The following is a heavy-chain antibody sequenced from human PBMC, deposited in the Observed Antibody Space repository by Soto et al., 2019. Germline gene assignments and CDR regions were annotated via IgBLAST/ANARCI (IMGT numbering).Heavy chain of an antibody. J-gene: IGHJ4*02. D-gene: IGHD3-3*01. CDR2: INSDGSRT. V-gene: IGHV3-74*01. CDR3: ARASTYYDFWSGYPGEKYYFDY. Sequence: EVQLVESGGGLVQPGGSLRLSCAASGFTFSSYWMHWVRQAPGKGLVWVSRINSDGSRTSYADSVKGRFTISRDNAKNTMYLQRNSLRAEDTAVYYWARASTYYDFWSGYPGEKYYFDYWGQGTRVTVSS. CDR1: GFTFSSYW.